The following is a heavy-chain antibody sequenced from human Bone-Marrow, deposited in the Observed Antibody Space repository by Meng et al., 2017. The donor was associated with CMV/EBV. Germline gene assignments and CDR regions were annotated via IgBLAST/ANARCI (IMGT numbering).Heavy chain of an antibody. CDR1: VFPFSTYG. CDR3: AKDSSYWGMDV. J-gene: IGHJ6*02. V-gene: IGHV3-30*02. D-gene: IGHD2-15*01. CDR2: TRYDGSNN. Sequence: GGSRILSCAASVFPFSTYGMHWVRQAPGKGLEWLEFTRYDGSNNYYADSVKGRFTISRDNSKNTLYLQMSSLRVEDTALYYCAKDSSYWGMDVWGQGTTVTVSS.